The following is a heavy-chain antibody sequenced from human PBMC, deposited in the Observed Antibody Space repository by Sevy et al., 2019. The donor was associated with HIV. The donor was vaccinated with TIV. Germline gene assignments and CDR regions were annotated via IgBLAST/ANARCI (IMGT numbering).Heavy chain of an antibody. CDR2: IYYSGST. CDR3: AREITMVRGVTKYYWFDP. V-gene: IGHV4-59*01. Sequence: SETLSLTCTVSGGSISSYYWSWIRQPPGKGLEWIGYIYYSGSTNYNPSLKSRVTISVDTSKNQFSLKLSSVTAAETAVYYCAREITMVRGVTKYYWFDPWGQGTLVTVSS. CDR1: GGSISSYY. J-gene: IGHJ5*02. D-gene: IGHD3-10*01.